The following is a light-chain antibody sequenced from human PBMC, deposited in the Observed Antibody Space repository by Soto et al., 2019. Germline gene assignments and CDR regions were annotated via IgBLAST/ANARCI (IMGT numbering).Light chain of an antibody. J-gene: IGKJ1*01. CDR1: QSVSSSY. Sequence: EIVLTQSPGTLSLSPGERATLSCRASQSVSSSYLAWYQQKPGQAPRLLIYGASSRATGIPDRFSGSGSGTDFTLTISRLEPEDFAVYSCQQYGSSGTFGQGTKVDI. V-gene: IGKV3-20*01. CDR2: GAS. CDR3: QQYGSSGT.